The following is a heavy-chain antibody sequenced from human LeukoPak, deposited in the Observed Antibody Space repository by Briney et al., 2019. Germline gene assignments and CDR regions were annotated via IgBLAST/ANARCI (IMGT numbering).Heavy chain of an antibody. D-gene: IGHD3-3*01. CDR3: ARSGRVDKYYDFWSRLGAFDI. Sequence: SETLSLTCTVSGGSISSYYWSWIRQPPGKGLEWIGYIYYSGSTNYNPSLKSRVTISVDTSKNQFSLKLSSVTAADTAVYYCARSGRVDKYYDFWSRLGAFDIWGQGTMVTVSS. V-gene: IGHV4-59*01. CDR2: IYYSGST. J-gene: IGHJ3*02. CDR1: GGSISSYY.